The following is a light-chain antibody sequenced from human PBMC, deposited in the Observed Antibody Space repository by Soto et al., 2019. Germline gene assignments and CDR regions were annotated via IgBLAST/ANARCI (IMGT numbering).Light chain of an antibody. CDR3: QQYVSAPIT. CDR2: GAS. CDR1: QSISSSF. V-gene: IGKV3-20*01. Sequence: EIVLRQSPGILSLSPGERAALSCWASQSISSSFLAWYQQKPGQAPRLLIYGASSRATGIPDRFSGSGSGTDFTLTISRLEPEDFAVYYCQQYVSAPITFGQGTRLEIK. J-gene: IGKJ5*01.